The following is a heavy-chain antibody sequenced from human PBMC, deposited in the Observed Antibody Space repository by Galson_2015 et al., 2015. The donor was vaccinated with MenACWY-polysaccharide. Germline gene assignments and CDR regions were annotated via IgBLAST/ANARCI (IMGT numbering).Heavy chain of an antibody. CDR2: ISGDGGRA. D-gene: IGHD1-7*01. Sequence: SLRLSCATSGFTFSSYPINWVRQAPGKGLEWVSAISGDGGRAFYADSVKGRFTISRDNSKNTLFLQMNSLRVEDTAVYYCAKPGTTTGNYGDFTYWGQGTLVTVSS. V-gene: IGHV3-23*01. CDR1: GFTFSSYP. CDR3: AKPGTTTGNYGDFTY. J-gene: IGHJ4*02.